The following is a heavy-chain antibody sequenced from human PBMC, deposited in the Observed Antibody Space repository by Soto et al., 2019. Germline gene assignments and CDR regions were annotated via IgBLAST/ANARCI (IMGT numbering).Heavy chain of an antibody. CDR2: INPSGGST. V-gene: IGHV1-46*01. D-gene: IGHD1-1*01. J-gene: IGHJ4*02. Sequence: ASVKVSCKASGYTFTSYYMHWVRQAPGQGLEWMGIINPSGGSTSYAQKFQGRVTMTRDTSTSTVYMELSGLRSEDTAVYYCARDRTGTPIFDYWGQGTLVTVSS. CDR1: GYTFTSYY. CDR3: ARDRTGTPIFDY.